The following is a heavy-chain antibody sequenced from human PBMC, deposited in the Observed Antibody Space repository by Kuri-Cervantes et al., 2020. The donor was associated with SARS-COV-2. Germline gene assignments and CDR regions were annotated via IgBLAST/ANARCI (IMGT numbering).Heavy chain of an antibody. CDR1: GFTFSSYG. D-gene: IGHD4-17*01. Sequence: GGSLRLSCAASGFTFSSYGMHWVRQAPGKGLEWVAVIWYDGSNKYYADSVKGRFTISRDNSKNTLYLQMNSLRAEDTAVYYCARVPGGVYCDYATYYYYYYGMDVWGQGTTVTVSS. CDR3: ARVPGGVYCDYATYYYYYYGMDV. J-gene: IGHJ6*02. V-gene: IGHV3-33*01. CDR2: IWYDGSNK.